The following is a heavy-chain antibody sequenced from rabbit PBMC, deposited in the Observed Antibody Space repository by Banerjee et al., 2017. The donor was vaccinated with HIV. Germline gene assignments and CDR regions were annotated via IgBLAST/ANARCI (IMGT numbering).Heavy chain of an antibody. Sequence: QQQLEESGGGLVKPGGTLTLTCKASGIDFSSYYYMCWVRQAPGKGLEWIGCIYTSSGSTWYASWVNGRFTISKTSSTAVTLQMTSLTAADTATYFCARGDGAYAGYDGLWGQGTLVTVS. CDR1: GIDFSSYYY. J-gene: IGHJ4*01. V-gene: IGHV1S43*01. CDR2: IYTSSGST. D-gene: IGHD7-1*01. CDR3: ARGDGAYAGYDGL.